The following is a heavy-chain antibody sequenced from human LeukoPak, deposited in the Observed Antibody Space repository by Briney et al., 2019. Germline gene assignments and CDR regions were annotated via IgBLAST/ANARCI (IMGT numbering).Heavy chain of an antibody. Sequence: GGSLRLSCAASGFIFSNYAMHWVRQAPGKGLEWVASITSATSSSTKVYYSDSLKGRFTISRDNAKSSLSLQMNGLRDEDTAIYYCARSRVTHATVNWFDPWGQGTLVTVSS. D-gene: IGHD2-21*02. CDR3: ARSRVTHATVNWFDP. J-gene: IGHJ5*02. CDR2: ITSATSSSTKV. CDR1: GFIFSNYA. V-gene: IGHV3-21*01.